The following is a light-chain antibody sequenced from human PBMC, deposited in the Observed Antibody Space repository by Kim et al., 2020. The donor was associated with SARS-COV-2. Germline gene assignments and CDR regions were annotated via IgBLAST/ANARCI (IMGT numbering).Light chain of an antibody. CDR1: QSISTY. CDR2: ATF. J-gene: IGKJ1*01. Sequence: ASVGDRITITCRASQSISTYLNWYQQKPGEALKLLIYATFNLQSGVSSRFSGSGSRTDVTLTISSLQPEDFATYYCQQTYSPPRTFGQGTKVDIK. CDR3: QQTYSPPRT. V-gene: IGKV1-39*01.